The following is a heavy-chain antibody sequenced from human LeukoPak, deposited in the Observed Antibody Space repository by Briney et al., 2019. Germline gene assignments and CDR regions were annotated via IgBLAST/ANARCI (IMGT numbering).Heavy chain of an antibody. CDR3: ARRADYGDYYYGMDV. V-gene: IGHV4-59*08. CDR2: IYYSGST. J-gene: IGHJ6*02. CDR1: GGSISNYY. D-gene: IGHD4-17*01. Sequence: PSETLSLTCTVSGGSISNYYWSWIRQPPGKGLEWIGYIYYSGSTNYNPSLKSRVTISVDTSKNQFSLKLSSVTAADTAVYYCARRADYGDYYYGMDVWGQGTTVTVSS.